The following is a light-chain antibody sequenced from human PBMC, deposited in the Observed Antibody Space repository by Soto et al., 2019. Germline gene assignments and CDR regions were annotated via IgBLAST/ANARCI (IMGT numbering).Light chain of an antibody. V-gene: IGKV3-20*01. CDR3: QQYGTSPRT. CDR1: QNISNY. Sequence: IVLTQSLATLSLSPGKRASLSCRASQNISNYLIWYQQKPGQAPRLLIYDVSNRATGIPARFSGSGSGTDFTLTIDGLEPEDFVVYYCQQYGTSPRTFGQGTKVDI. J-gene: IGKJ1*01. CDR2: DVS.